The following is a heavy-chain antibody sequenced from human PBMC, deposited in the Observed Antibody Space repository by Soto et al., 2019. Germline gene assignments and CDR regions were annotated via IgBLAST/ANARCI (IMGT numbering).Heavy chain of an antibody. CDR2: ISSNGGST. J-gene: IGHJ6*02. Sequence: EVQLVESGGGLVQPGGSLRLSCAASGFTFSRYAMHWVRQAPGKGLEYVSAISSNGGSTYYANSVKGRFTISRDNSKNTLYLQTGSLRAEDMAVYYCARYMVRGVISHYGMDVWGQGTTVTVS. V-gene: IGHV3-64*01. CDR1: GFTFSRYA. CDR3: ARYMVRGVISHYGMDV. D-gene: IGHD3-10*01.